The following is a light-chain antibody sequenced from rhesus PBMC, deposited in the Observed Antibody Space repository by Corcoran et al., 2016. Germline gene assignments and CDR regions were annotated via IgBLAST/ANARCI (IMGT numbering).Light chain of an antibody. J-gene: IGKJ3*01. CDR1: ENVNNY. CDR3: QQGYGTPFT. V-gene: IGKV1-74*01. CDR2: KAS. Sequence: DIQVTQSPSYLSASVGDRVTITCRASENVNNYLNWYQQKPGKAPKLLISKASTLLSGVPSRFIVSGAGTDYTFTISSLQPEDVASYYCQQGYGTPFTFGPGTKLDIK.